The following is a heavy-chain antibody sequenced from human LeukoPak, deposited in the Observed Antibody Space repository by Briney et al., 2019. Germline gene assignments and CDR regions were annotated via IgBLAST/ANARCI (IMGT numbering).Heavy chain of an antibody. CDR3: TIVGATTYFDY. J-gene: IGHJ4*02. D-gene: IGHD1-26*01. CDR1: GYTFTGYY. CDR2: ISAYNGNT. Sequence: GSVKVSCKASGYTFTGYYMHWVRQAPGQGLEWMGWISAYNGNTNYAQKLQGRVTMTTDTSTSTAYMELRSLRSDDTAVYYCTIVGATTYFDYWGQGTLVTVSS. V-gene: IGHV1-18*04.